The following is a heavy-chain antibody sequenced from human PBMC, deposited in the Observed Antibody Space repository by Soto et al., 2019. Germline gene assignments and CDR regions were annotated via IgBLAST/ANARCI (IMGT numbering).Heavy chain of an antibody. CDR2: ISGSGGST. J-gene: IGHJ5*02. V-gene: IGHV3-23*01. CDR3: AKDHHPLRSVNWFDP. D-gene: IGHD4-17*01. Sequence: GGSLRLSCAASGFTFSSYAMSWVRQAPGKGLEWVSAISGSGGSTYYADSVKGRFTISRDNSKNTLYLQMNSLRAEDTAVYYCAKDHHPLRSVNWFDPWGQGTLVTVSS. CDR1: GFTFSSYA.